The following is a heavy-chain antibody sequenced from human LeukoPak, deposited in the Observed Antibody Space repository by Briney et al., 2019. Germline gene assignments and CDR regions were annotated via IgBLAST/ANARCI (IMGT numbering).Heavy chain of an antibody. CDR3: AKLVGYQLLPSYYYYMDV. J-gene: IGHJ6*03. V-gene: IGHV3-30*02. CDR2: IRYDGSNK. D-gene: IGHD2-2*01. Sequence: GGSLRLSCAASGFTFSSYGMHWVRQAPGKGLEWVAFIRYDGSNKYYADSVKGRFTISRDNSKNTLYLQMNSLRAEDTAVYYCAKLVGYQLLPSYYYYMDVWGKGTTVTVSS. CDR1: GFTFSSYG.